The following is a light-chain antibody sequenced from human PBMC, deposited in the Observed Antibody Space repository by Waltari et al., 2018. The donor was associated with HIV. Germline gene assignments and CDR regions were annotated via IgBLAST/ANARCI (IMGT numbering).Light chain of an antibody. CDR1: SSNIGSNY. CDR3: AAWDDSLSGHVV. J-gene: IGLJ2*01. Sequence: QSVLTQPPSASGTPGQRVTISCSGSSSNIGSNYVYWYQQLPGTAPKLLIYRNNQRPSGGPDGFSGSKYGTSASMAISGLRSEDEADYYCAAWDDSLSGHVVFGGGTKLTVL. CDR2: RNN. V-gene: IGLV1-47*01.